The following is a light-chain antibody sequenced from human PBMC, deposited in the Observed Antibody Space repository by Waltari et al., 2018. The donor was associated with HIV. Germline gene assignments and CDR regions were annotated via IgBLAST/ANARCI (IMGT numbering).Light chain of an antibody. J-gene: IGLJ2*01. CDR2: YNS. V-gene: IGLV3-21*04. Sequence: SYVLTQPPSVSVAPGTTARITCGGDSIGRKSVHWYQQKPGQAPVLVVYYNSDRPSGIPGRLAGCTAGNSATLTISRVEAGDEADYYCQVWDSTSDQVVFGGGTKLTVL. CDR1: SIGRKS. CDR3: QVWDSTSDQVV.